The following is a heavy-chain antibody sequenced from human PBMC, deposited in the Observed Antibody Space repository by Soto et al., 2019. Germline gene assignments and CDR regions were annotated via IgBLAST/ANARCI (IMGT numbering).Heavy chain of an antibody. CDR2: IKSKTDGGTT. V-gene: IGHV3-15*01. D-gene: IGHD2-15*01. J-gene: IGHJ6*02. Sequence: EVQLVESGGGLVKPGGSLRLSCAASGFTFSNAWMSWVRQAPGKGLEWVGRIKSKTDGGTTDYAAPVKGRFTISRDDSKNTLYLQMNSLKTEDTAVYYCTTGGYCSGGSCYPPYYYYYGMDVWGQGTKVTVSS. CDR1: GFTFSNAW. CDR3: TTGGYCSGGSCYPPYYYYYGMDV.